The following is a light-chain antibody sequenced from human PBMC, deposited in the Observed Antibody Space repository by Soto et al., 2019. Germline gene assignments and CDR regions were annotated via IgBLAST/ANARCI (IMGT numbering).Light chain of an antibody. CDR3: QQSYMDPIT. V-gene: IGKV1-39*01. CDR2: DAS. J-gene: IGKJ5*01. Sequence: DIHMTQSPSSLSASLGDRVTITCRTSQPISDYLNWYQQKPGKAPNLLIYDASRLQSGVPSRFSGSGGGTDFTLSISSVQPEDFATYFCQQSYMDPITFGQGTRREIK. CDR1: QPISDY.